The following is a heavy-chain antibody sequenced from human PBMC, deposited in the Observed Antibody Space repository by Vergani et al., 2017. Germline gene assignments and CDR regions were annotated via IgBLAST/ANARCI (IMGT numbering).Heavy chain of an antibody. J-gene: IGHJ5*02. CDR2: IYYSGST. Sequence: QVQLQESGPGLVKPSETLSLTCTVSGGSISSSSYYWGWIRQPPGKGLEWIGSIYYSGSTYYNPSLKSRVTISVDTSKNQFSLKLSSVTAADTAVYYCAEVVVPAAMGFDPWGQGTLVTVSS. V-gene: IGHV4-39*01. D-gene: IGHD2-2*01. CDR1: GGSISSSSYY. CDR3: AEVVVPAAMGFDP.